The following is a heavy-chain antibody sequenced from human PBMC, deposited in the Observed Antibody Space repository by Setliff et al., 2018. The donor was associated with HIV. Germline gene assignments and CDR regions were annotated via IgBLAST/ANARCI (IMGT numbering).Heavy chain of an antibody. D-gene: IGHD3-22*01. Sequence: GASVKVSCKASGFTFTSSAMQWVRQARGQRLEWIGWIVVGSGNTNYAQKFQERVTITRDMSTSTAYMELSSLGSEDTAVYYCAASKYYYDSSGSADDAFDIWGQGTMVTV. CDR1: GFTFTSSA. CDR3: AASKYYYDSSGSADDAFDI. J-gene: IGHJ3*02. CDR2: IVVGSGNT. V-gene: IGHV1-58*02.